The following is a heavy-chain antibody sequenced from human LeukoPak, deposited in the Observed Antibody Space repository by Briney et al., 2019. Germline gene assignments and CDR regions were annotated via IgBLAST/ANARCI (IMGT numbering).Heavy chain of an antibody. J-gene: IGHJ4*02. D-gene: IGHD3-22*01. CDR3: ARDYYDSSGYYYN. Sequence: SETLSLTCAVSGGSISSSNWWSWVRPPPGKGLEWIGEIYHSGSTNYNPSLKSRVTISVDKSKNQFSLKLSSVTAADTAVYYCARDYYDSSGYYYNWGQGTLVTVSS. V-gene: IGHV4-4*02. CDR1: GGSISSSNW. CDR2: IYHSGST.